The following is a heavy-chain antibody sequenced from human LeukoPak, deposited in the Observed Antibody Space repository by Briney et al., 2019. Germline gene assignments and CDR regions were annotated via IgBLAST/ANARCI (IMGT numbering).Heavy chain of an antibody. CDR2: ISGSGGST. J-gene: IGHJ3*02. CDR3: AKDSRKGLPYDYVWGSYLDAFDI. CDR1: GFTFSSYW. D-gene: IGHD3-16*02. V-gene: IGHV3-23*01. Sequence: GGSLRLSCAASGFTFSSYWMSWVRQAPGKGLEGVSAISGSGGSTYYADSVKGRFTISRDNSKNTLYLQMNSLRAEDTAVYYCAKDSRKGLPYDYVWGSYLDAFDIWGQGTMVTVSS.